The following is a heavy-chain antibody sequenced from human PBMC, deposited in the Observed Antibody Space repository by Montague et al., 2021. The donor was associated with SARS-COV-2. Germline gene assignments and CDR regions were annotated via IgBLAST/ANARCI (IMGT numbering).Heavy chain of an antibody. CDR3: ARIPVGSKYYFDF. Sequence: CAISGDSVSSDIATCNWNRQSPSIGFEWLGGTYYRSKWYNDYAESVKSRITIDPDTSKHQFSLHLNSVTPEDTAVYYCARIPVGSKYYFDFWGQGTLVTVSS. CDR1: GDSVSSDIAT. CDR2: TYYRSKWYN. J-gene: IGHJ4*02. V-gene: IGHV6-1*01. D-gene: IGHD2-2*01.